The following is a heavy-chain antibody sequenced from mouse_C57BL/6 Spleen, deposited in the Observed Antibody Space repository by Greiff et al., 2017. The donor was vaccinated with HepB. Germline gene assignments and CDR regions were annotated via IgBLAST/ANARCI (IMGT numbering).Heavy chain of an antibody. J-gene: IGHJ2*01. CDR2: INYDGSST. CDR1: GFTFSDYY. Sequence: EVQLVESEGGLVQPGSSMKLSCTASGFTFSDYYMAWVRQVPEKGLEWVANINYDGSSTYYLDSLKSRFIISRDNAKNILYLQMSSLKSEDTATYYCARGELGRFDYWGQGTTLTVSS. V-gene: IGHV5-16*01. D-gene: IGHD4-1*01. CDR3: ARGELGRFDY.